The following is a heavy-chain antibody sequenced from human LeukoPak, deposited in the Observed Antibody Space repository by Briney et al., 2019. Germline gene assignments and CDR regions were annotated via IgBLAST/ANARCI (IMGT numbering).Heavy chain of an antibody. Sequence: SETLSLTCTVSGGSISSSTYYWGWIRQPPGKGLEWIGNIYYSGSTYYNPSLKSRVTISVDTSKNQFSLKLSSVTAADTAVYYCAREGRFFQMYYFDYWGQGTLVTVSS. CDR2: IYYSGST. J-gene: IGHJ4*02. CDR1: GGSISSSTYY. V-gene: IGHV4-39*07. D-gene: IGHD3-10*01. CDR3: AREGRFFQMYYFDY.